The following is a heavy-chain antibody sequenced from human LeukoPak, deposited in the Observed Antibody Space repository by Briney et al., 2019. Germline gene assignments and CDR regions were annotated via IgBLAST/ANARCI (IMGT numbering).Heavy chain of an antibody. D-gene: IGHD6-13*01. CDR1: GYTFTSYY. V-gene: IGHV1-46*01. CDR3: ARLGRGIAAAGTVDY. CDR2: INPSGGST. J-gene: IGHJ4*02. Sequence: ASVKVSCKASGYTFTSYYMHWVRQAPGQGLEWMGIINPSGGSTSYAQKFQGRVTMTRNTSISTAYMELSSLRSEDTAVYYCARLGRGIAAAGTVDYWGQGTLVTVSS.